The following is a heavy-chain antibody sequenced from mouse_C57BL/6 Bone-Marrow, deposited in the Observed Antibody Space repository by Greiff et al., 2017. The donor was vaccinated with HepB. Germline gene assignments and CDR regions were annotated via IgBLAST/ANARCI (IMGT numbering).Heavy chain of an antibody. Sequence: VQLQQSGAELVRPGASVKLSCTASGFNIKDYYMHWVKQRPEQGLEWIGRIDPEDGDTEYAPKFQGKATMTADTSSNTAYLQLSSLTSEDTAVYYCTFYYYVSSYNYAMDYWGQGTSVTVSS. CDR1: GFNIKDYY. CDR3: TFYYYVSSYNYAMDY. CDR2: IDPEDGDT. V-gene: IGHV14-1*01. J-gene: IGHJ4*01. D-gene: IGHD1-1*01.